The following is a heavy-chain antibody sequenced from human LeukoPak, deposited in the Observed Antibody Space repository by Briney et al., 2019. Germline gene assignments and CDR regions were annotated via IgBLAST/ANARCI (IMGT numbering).Heavy chain of an antibody. CDR3: AKDTSILTGYYAFDY. V-gene: IGHV3-23*01. J-gene: IGHJ4*02. Sequence: PGGSLRLSCAASGFTFSSYAMSWVRQAPGKGVVWVSAISGSGGSTYYADSVKGRFTISRDNSKNTLYLQMNSLRAEDTAVYYCAKDTSILTGYYAFDYWGQGTLVTVSS. CDR2: ISGSGGST. D-gene: IGHD3-9*01. CDR1: GFTFSSYA.